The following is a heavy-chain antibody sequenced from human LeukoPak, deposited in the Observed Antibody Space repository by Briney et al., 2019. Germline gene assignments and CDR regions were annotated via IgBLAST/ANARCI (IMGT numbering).Heavy chain of an antibody. J-gene: IGHJ4*02. Sequence: GESLKISCKASGYTFTTYWIGWVRQVPGKGLEWMGIIYLGDPDTRYSPSFQGQVTISADKSISTAYLQWSSLRAADTAIYYCASGSGRRYFDYWGQGTLVTVSS. V-gene: IGHV5-51*01. CDR3: ASGSGRRYFDY. CDR1: GYTFTTYW. D-gene: IGHD3-10*01. CDR2: IYLGDPDT.